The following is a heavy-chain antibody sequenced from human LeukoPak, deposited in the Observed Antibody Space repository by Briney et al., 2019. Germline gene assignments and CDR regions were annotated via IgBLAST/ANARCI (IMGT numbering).Heavy chain of an antibody. CDR3: AREGFSSGWYFDY. Sequence: GGSLRLSCAASEFTFNNYAMSWVRQAPGKGLEWGPAISSSGGSTYYADSVKGRFSISRDSSKITLYLRMNSLRVEDTAVYYCAREGFSSGWYFDYWGQGTLVTVSS. J-gene: IGHJ4*02. CDR1: EFTFNNYA. V-gene: IGHV3-23*01. CDR2: ISSSGGST. D-gene: IGHD6-19*01.